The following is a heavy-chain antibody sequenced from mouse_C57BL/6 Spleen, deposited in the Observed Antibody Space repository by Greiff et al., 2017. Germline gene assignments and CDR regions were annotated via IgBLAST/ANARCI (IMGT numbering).Heavy chain of an antibody. V-gene: IGHV2-5*01. D-gene: IGHD1-1*01. CDR1: GFSLTSYG. CDR2: IWRGGST. Sequence: QVQLQQSGPGLVQPSQSLSITCTVSGFSLTSYGVHWVRQSPGKGLEWLGVIWRGGSTDYNAAFMSRLSITKDNSKSQVFFKMNSLQADDTAIYYCAKFFYGSSPHWYFDVWGTGTTVTVSS. J-gene: IGHJ1*03. CDR3: AKFFYGSSPHWYFDV.